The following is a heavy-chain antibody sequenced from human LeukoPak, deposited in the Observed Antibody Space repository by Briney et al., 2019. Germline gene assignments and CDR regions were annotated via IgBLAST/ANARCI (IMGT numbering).Heavy chain of an antibody. J-gene: IGHJ4*02. CDR1: GFILSSYS. Sequence: PGGSLRLSCEGSGFILSSYSMHWVRQAPGKGLEWVSSISGTSKYIHYSDSVKGRFTISRDNSKNSFYLQMNSLRVEDTAFYYCARDLPYCSGGSCYSSALDYWGQGTLVTVSS. CDR3: ARDLPYCSGGSCYSSALDY. CDR2: ISGTSKYI. V-gene: IGHV3-21*01. D-gene: IGHD2-15*01.